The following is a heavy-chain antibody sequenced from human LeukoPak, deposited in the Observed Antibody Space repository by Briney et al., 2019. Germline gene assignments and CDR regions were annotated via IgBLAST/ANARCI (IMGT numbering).Heavy chain of an antibody. CDR1: GFTFSGYT. Sequence: GGSLRLSCEASGFTFSGYTMNWVRQAPGKGLEWVSLIYSDGDTNYADSVKGRFTISRDSSKNTLYLQMNSLRAEDTAVYYCAVYSYGSSSWFDPWGQGTLVTVSS. J-gene: IGHJ5*02. CDR3: AVYSYGSSSWFDP. V-gene: IGHV3-53*01. CDR2: IYSDGDT. D-gene: IGHD5-18*01.